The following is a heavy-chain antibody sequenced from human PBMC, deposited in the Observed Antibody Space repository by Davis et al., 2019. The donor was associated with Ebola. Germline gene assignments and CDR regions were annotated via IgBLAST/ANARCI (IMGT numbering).Heavy chain of an antibody. D-gene: IGHD6-19*01. Sequence: SLKISCAASGFTFDDYAMHWVRQAPGKGLEWVSGISWNSGRIGYADSVKGRFTISRDNAKNSLYLQMNSLRAEDTALYYCAKDSSGWSVGWFDPWGQGTLVTVSS. CDR1: GFTFDDYA. CDR2: ISWNSGRI. V-gene: IGHV3-9*01. J-gene: IGHJ5*02. CDR3: AKDSSGWSVGWFDP.